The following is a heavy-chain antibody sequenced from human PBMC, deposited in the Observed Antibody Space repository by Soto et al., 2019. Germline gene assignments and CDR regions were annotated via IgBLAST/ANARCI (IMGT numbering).Heavy chain of an antibody. J-gene: IGHJ6*02. V-gene: IGHV3-15*07. D-gene: IGHD5-18*01. CDR2: IKSKTDGGTT. CDR1: GFTFSNAW. Sequence: PGGSLRLSCAASGFTFSNAWMNWVRQAPGKGLEWVGRIKSKTDGGTTDYAAPVKGRFTISRDDSKNTLYLQMNSLKTEDTAVYYCTTDRSWQIQLWPTYYYYGMDVWGQATTFTVSS. CDR3: TTDRSWQIQLWPTYYYYGMDV.